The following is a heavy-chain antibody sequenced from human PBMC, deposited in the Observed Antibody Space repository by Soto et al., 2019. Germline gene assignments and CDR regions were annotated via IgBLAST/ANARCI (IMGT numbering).Heavy chain of an antibody. CDR3: AILHLYSTGWGDAVDI. V-gene: IGHV3-30-3*01. D-gene: IGHD6-19*01. CDR2: ISYDGGYK. Sequence: QVQLVESGGGVVQPGRSLRLSCAASGFTFSSYAMHWVRQSPGKGLEWVAIISYDGGYKHFADSVKGRFTISRDNSKNTLYLPMNSLSAEDTAVYYCAILHLYSTGWGDAVDIWGQGTVVTVSS. CDR1: GFTFSSYA. J-gene: IGHJ3*02.